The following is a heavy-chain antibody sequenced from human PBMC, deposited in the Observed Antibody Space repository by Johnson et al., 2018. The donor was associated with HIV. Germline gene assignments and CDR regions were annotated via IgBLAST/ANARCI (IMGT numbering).Heavy chain of an antibody. Sequence: VQLVESGGGWVKPGGSLRLSRAASGFTFSNYAMSWVRQAPGKGLEWVSAISGNGGSTYYANSVKGRFTISRDNSKNTLYLQMGSLRAEDMAVYYCARDPLENDYIWGQGAFDIWGQGTMVTVSS. J-gene: IGHJ3*02. V-gene: IGHV3-64*01. CDR2: ISGNGGST. CDR1: GFTFSNYA. CDR3: ARDPLENDYIWGQGAFDI. D-gene: IGHD3-16*01.